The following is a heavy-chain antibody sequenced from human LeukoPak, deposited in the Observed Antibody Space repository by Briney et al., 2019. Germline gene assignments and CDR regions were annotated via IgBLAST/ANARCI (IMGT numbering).Heavy chain of an antibody. V-gene: IGHV4-59*01. D-gene: IGHD2-15*01. CDR3: AKCSGGSCYHLDY. CDR2: IYYSGST. J-gene: IGHJ4*02. CDR1: GGSISSYY. Sequence: SETLSHTCTVSGGSISSYYWSWIRQPPGKGLEWIGYIYYSGSTNYNPSLKSRVTISVDTSKNQFSLKLSSVTAADTAVYYCAKCSGGSCYHLDYWGQGTLVTVSS.